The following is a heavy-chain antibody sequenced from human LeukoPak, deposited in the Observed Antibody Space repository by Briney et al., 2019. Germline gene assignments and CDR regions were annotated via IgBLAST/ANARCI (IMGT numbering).Heavy chain of an antibody. CDR2: ISYDGSNK. V-gene: IGHV3-30*04. Sequence: GGSLRLSCAASGFTFSSYAMHWVRQAPGKGLECVAVISYDGSNKYYADSVKGRFTISRDNSKNTLYLQMNSLRAEDTAVYYCARSSSWRPNDAFDIWGQGTMVTVSS. CDR3: ARSSSWRPNDAFDI. D-gene: IGHD6-13*01. J-gene: IGHJ3*02. CDR1: GFTFSSYA.